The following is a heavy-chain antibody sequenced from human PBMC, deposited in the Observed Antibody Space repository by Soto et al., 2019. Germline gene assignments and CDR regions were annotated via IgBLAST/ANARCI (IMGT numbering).Heavy chain of an antibody. V-gene: IGHV1-3*01. Sequence: ASVKVSCKASGYTFTTYAMHWVRQAPGQRLEWMGWINVGNGNTKYSQKFQDRVTITRDMSTSTAYMELSSLRSEDTAVYYCAAEEEGYCSSTSCGKSYYGMDVWGQGTTVTVSS. CDR3: AAEEEGYCSSTSCGKSYYGMDV. CDR1: GYTFTTYA. D-gene: IGHD2-2*01. J-gene: IGHJ6*02. CDR2: INVGNGNT.